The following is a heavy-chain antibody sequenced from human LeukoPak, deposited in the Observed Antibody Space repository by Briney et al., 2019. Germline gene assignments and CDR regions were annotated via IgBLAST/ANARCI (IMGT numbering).Heavy chain of an antibody. Sequence: ASVKVSCKASGYTFTGYYMHWVRQAPGQGLEWMGWINPNSGGTKYAQKFQGWVSTAYMELRRLRSDDTAVYYCARAAMNLDGYNWWYFDYWGQGTLVTVSS. J-gene: IGHJ4*02. D-gene: IGHD5-24*01. CDR1: GYTFTGYY. CDR2: INPNSGGT. V-gene: IGHV1-2*04. CDR3: ARAAMNLDGYNWWYFDY.